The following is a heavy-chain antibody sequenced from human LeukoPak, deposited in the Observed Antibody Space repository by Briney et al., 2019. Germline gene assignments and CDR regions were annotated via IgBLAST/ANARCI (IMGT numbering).Heavy chain of an antibody. CDR1: GYTFTSYD. D-gene: IGHD3-22*01. Sequence: GASVKVSCKASGYTFTSYDINWVRQATGQGLEWMGWMNPNSGNTGYAQKFQGRVTMTRNTSISTAYMELSSLKSEDTAVYYCAGGVVIYYYYYYMDVWGKGTTVTVSS. CDR2: MNPNSGNT. V-gene: IGHV1-8*01. CDR3: AGGVVIYYYYYYMDV. J-gene: IGHJ6*03.